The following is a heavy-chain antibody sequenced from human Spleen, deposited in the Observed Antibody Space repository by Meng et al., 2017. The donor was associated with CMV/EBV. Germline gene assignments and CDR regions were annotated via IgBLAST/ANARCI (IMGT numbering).Heavy chain of an antibody. D-gene: IGHD3-10*01. Sequence: SETLSLTCAVYGGSFSGYFWSWIRQPPEKGLEWIGEIIHSGSTNYNPSLKSRVTISVDTSKNQFSLKLSSVTAADTAVYYCARRTRGSGSYGYWGQGTLVTVSS. CDR1: GGSFSGYF. CDR2: IIHSGST. V-gene: IGHV4-34*12. J-gene: IGHJ4*02. CDR3: ARRTRGSGSYGY.